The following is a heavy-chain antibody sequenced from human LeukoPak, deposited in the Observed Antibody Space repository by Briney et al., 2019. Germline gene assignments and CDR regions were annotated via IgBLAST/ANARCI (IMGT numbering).Heavy chain of an antibody. CDR2: IKQDGSEK. CDR3: ASHYGDYSFFDY. V-gene: IGHV3-7*02. D-gene: IGHD4-17*01. Sequence: PGGSLRLSCAASGFTFSSYWMSWVRQAPGKGLEWVANIKQDGSEKYYVDSVKGRFTISRVNAKNSLYLQMNSLRAEDTAVYYCASHYGDYSFFDYWGQGTLVTVSS. J-gene: IGHJ4*02. CDR1: GFTFSSYW.